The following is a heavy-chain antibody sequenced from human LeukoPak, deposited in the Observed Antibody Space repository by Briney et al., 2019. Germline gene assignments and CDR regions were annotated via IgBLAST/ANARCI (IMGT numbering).Heavy chain of an antibody. J-gene: IGHJ4*02. CDR2: IIPIFETA. Sequence: SVKVSCKASEGTFSSYAISWVRQAPGQGLEWRGGIIPIFETATYAQKFHGRVTITADESTSTAHMELSSLRSEETAVYYCAKSPFRDSYDRSGYFSHRSYYFDYWGQGTLVTVSS. CDR3: AKSPFRDSYDRSGYFSHRSYYFDY. D-gene: IGHD3-22*01. V-gene: IGHV1-69*13. CDR1: EGTFSSYA.